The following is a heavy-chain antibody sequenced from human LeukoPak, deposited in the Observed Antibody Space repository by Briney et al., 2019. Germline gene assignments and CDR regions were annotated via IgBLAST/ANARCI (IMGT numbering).Heavy chain of an antibody. D-gene: IGHD1-26*01. CDR2: MNPNSGNT. Sequence: ASVKVSCKASGYTFTSYDINWVRQATGQGLEWMGWMNPNSGNTGYAQKFQGRVTMTRNTSISTAYMELSSLRSEDTAVYYCARGYSGSYYYYYGMDAWGQGTTVTVSS. CDR3: ARGYSGSYYYYYGMDA. J-gene: IGHJ6*02. CDR1: GYTFTSYD. V-gene: IGHV1-8*01.